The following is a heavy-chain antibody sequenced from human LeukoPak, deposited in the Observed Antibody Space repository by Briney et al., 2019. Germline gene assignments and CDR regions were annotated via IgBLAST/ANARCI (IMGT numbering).Heavy chain of an antibody. CDR1: GYTFTTYD. CDR2: MNPNSGKA. D-gene: IGHD3-10*01. V-gene: IGHV1-8*01. CDR3: ARGGGYSFGAQSYYQLSP. J-gene: IGHJ5*02. Sequence: GASVKVSCKASGYTFTTYDIHWVRQDPGYGLEYLGCMNPNSGKAGYTQRFQGRVSMTRDTSTSTAYMELKSLTSEDTAVYYCARGGGYSFGAQSYYQLSPWGQGSLVIVSS.